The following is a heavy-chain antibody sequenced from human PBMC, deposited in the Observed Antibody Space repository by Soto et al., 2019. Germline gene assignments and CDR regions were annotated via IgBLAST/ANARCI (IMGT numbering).Heavy chain of an antibody. CDR3: ASMHCSGGSCYYFDY. CDR1: GFTFSSYS. D-gene: IGHD2-15*01. CDR2: ISSSSSTI. Sequence: EVQLVESGGGLVQPGGSLRLSCAASGFTFSSYSMNWVRQAPGKGLEWVSYISSSSSTIYYADSVKGRFTISRDTANNSLYLQMNSLRAEDTAVYYSASMHCSGGSCYYFDYWGQGTLVTVSS. V-gene: IGHV3-48*01. J-gene: IGHJ4*02.